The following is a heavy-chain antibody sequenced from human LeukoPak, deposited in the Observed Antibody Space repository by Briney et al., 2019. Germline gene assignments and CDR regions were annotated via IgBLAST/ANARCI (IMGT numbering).Heavy chain of an antibody. J-gene: IGHJ4*02. D-gene: IGHD3-22*01. V-gene: IGHV3-30*18. Sequence: GGSLRLSCAASGFTFSSHDMHWVRQAPGKGLEWVAFISYDGGKKDYADSVKGRFTISRDNAKKSVYLQMNSLRAEDTAVYYCAKDREDYYDSSGYYVYWGQGTLVTVSS. CDR2: ISYDGGKK. CDR3: AKDREDYYDSSGYYVY. CDR1: GFTFSSHD.